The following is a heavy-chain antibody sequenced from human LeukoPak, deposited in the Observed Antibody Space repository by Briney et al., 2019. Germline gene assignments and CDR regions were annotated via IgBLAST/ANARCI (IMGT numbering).Heavy chain of an antibody. J-gene: IGHJ3*02. CDR2: IYYSGST. D-gene: IGHD2-15*01. CDR3: ARLGGQYDAFDI. Sequence: SETLSLTCTVSGGSISSYYGSWLRQPPGKGLEWIGYIYYSGSTNYNPSLKSRVTISVDTSKNQFSLKLSSVTAADTAVYYCARLGGQYDAFDILGQGTMVTVSS. V-gene: IGHV4-59*08. CDR1: GGSISSYY.